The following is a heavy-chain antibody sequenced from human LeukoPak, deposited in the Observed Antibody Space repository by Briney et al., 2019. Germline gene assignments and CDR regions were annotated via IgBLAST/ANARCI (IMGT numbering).Heavy chain of an antibody. J-gene: IGHJ4*02. CDR3: ARVQAYSTVFDY. CDR2: IYYSGSI. Sequence: ASETLSLTCTVSGASISSYYWSWIRQPPGKGLEWIGDIYYSGSIKYNPSLKSRVTMSVDTSKNQFSLKLSSVTAADTAVYYCARVQAYSTVFDYWGQGTLVTVSS. CDR1: GASISSYY. D-gene: IGHD4-11*01. V-gene: IGHV4-59*01.